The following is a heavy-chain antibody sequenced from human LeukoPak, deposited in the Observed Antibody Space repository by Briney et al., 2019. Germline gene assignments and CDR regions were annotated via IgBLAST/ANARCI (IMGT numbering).Heavy chain of an antibody. CDR1: GYTFTSYD. CDR3: ARVQSSTINCFDP. D-gene: IGHD6-13*01. V-gene: IGHV1-8*01. Sequence: ASVKVSCKASGYTFTSYDINWVRQAPGQGLEWMGWMNPNSGNTSYAQKFQGRVTMTRNTSISTAYMELSSLRSEDTAVYYCARVQSSTINCFDPWGQGTLVTVSS. CDR2: MNPNSGNT. J-gene: IGHJ5*02.